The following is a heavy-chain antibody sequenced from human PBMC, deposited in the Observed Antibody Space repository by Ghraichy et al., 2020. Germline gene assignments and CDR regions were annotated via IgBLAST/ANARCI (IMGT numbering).Heavy chain of an antibody. CDR3: ARKRASLPPFFDY. CDR1: GGSISSYY. V-gene: IGHV4-59*01. Sequence: SETLSLTCTVSGGSISSYYWSWIRQPPGKGLEWIGYIYYSGSTNYNPSLKSRVTISVDTSKNQFSLKLSSVTAADTAVYYCARKRASLPPFFDYCGQGTLVTVSS. J-gene: IGHJ4*02. CDR2: IYYSGST.